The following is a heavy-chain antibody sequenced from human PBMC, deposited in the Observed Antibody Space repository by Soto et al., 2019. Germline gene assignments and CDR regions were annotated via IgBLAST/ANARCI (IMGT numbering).Heavy chain of an antibody. CDR1: GYTFTSYG. CDR2: ISAYNGNT. V-gene: IGHV1-18*01. J-gene: IGHJ4*02. Sequence: ASVKVSCKASGYTFTSYGISWVRQAPGQGLEWMGWISAYNGNTNYAQKLQGRVTMTTDTSTSTAYMELRSLRSDDTAVYYCARDGNFLPTRMEYGYCSSTSCAIYFDYWGQGTLVTVSS. CDR3: ARDGNFLPTRMEYGYCSSTSCAIYFDY. D-gene: IGHD2-2*01.